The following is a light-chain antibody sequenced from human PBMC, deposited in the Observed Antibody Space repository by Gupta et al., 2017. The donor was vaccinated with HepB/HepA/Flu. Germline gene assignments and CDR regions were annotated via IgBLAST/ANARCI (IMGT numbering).Light chain of an antibody. Sequence: EIVFTQSPATLFLSPGQRATLSCRASQSVGSYLGWYQQKPGQGPRLLIYDASNRATGIPPRFSGSGSGTDFTLTISSLEPEDFALYYCQQRGNWPPDVTFGHGTKVDIK. V-gene: IGKV3-11*01. CDR3: QQRGNWPPDVT. CDR2: DAS. CDR1: QSVGSY. J-gene: IGKJ3*01.